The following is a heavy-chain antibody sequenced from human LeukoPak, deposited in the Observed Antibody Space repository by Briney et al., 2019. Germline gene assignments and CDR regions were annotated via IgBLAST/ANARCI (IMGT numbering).Heavy chain of an antibody. J-gene: IGHJ4*02. CDR2: ISYDGSNK. V-gene: IGHV3-30*18. CDR3: AKDGGSGSYIDY. D-gene: IGHD3-10*01. Sequence: PGRSLRLSCAASGFTFSSYVMHWVRQAPGKGLEWVAVISYDGSNKYYADSVKGRFTISRDNSKKTLYLQMNSLRAEDTAVYYSAKDGGSGSYIDYWGQGTLVTVSS. CDR1: GFTFSSYV.